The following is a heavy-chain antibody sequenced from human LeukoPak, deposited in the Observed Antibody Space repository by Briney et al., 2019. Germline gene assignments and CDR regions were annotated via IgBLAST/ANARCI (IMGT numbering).Heavy chain of an antibody. Sequence: SQTLSLTCGLSGDSVSSNSAAWHWIRQSPSRGLEWLGRTYYRSKWYFDYAVSVKSRITFNPDTSKNQFSLQLNSVTPEDTAVYFCARADYYYDNDAPYFDYWGQGTLVTVSS. CDR3: ARADYYYDNDAPYFDY. CDR2: TYYRSKWYF. D-gene: IGHD3-22*01. J-gene: IGHJ4*02. CDR1: GDSVSSNSAA. V-gene: IGHV6-1*01.